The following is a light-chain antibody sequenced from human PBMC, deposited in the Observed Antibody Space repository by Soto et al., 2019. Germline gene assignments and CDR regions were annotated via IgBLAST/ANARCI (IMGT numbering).Light chain of an antibody. V-gene: IGKV3-11*01. J-gene: IGKJ4*01. Sequence: EIVLTQSPATLSLSPGERATLSCRASQSVSSSLGWYQQKPGQAPRLLIYGASNRATGIPARFSGSGSATDFTLTISSLEPEDFAVYYCQQRRNWPLTFGGGTKVEIK. CDR3: QQRRNWPLT. CDR1: QSVSSS. CDR2: GAS.